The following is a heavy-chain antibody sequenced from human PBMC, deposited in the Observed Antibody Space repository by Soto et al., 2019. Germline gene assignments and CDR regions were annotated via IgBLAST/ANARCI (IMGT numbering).Heavy chain of an antibody. CDR2: ISGNGGDYT. D-gene: IGHD2-2*01. CDR3: XXXXXXCSTTTPS. V-gene: IGHV3-23*01. Sequence: EVQLLESGGGLVQPGGSLRLSCAASGFTFSTYAMSWVRQAPRKGLEWVSAISGNGGDYTYYADSVKGRFTISRDNTXXXXXXXXXXXXXXXXXXXXXXXXXXXCSTTTPSWGQGTLVTVSS. J-gene: IGHJ4*02. CDR1: GFTFSTYA.